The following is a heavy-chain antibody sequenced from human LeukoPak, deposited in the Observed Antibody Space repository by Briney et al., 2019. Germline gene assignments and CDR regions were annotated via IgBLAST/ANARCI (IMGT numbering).Heavy chain of an antibody. CDR1: GGSFSGYY. V-gene: IGHV4-34*01. CDR3: ARGRYLTTLGGAAAGFLDS. CDR2: INHSGST. D-gene: IGHD6-13*01. Sequence: SETLSLTCGVNGGSFSGYYWNWIRQTPGKGLEWIGEINHSGSTNYNPSLKRRVTISVDTSQKQFSLRLTSVTAADTAVYYCARGRYLTTLGGAAAGFLDSWGQRTLVTASS. J-gene: IGHJ4*02.